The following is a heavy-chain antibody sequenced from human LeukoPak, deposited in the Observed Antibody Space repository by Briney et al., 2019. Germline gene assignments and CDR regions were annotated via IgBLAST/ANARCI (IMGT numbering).Heavy chain of an antibody. CDR1: GGSISSSSYY. Sequence: SETLSLTCTVSGGSISSSSYYWGWIRQPPGKGLEWIGSIYYSGSTYYNPSLKSRVTISVDTSKNQFSLKLSSVTAADTAVYYCARHRGGQLGYYYYYYMDVWGKGTTVTISS. J-gene: IGHJ6*03. D-gene: IGHD1-1*01. V-gene: IGHV4-39*01. CDR3: ARHRGGQLGYYYYYYMDV. CDR2: IYYSGST.